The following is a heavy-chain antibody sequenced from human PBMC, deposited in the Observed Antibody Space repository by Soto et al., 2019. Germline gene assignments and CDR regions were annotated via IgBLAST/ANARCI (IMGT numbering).Heavy chain of an antibody. CDR2: IYYSGST. V-gene: IGHV4-59*01. J-gene: IGHJ5*02. Sequence: SETLSLTCTVSGGSISSYYSSWIRQPPGKGLEWIGYIYYSGSTNYNPSLKSRVTISVDTSKNQFSLKLSSVTAADTAVYYCARHRDGYNYWFDPWGQGTLVTVSS. CDR3: ARHRDGYNYWFDP. D-gene: IGHD5-12*01. CDR1: GGSISSYY.